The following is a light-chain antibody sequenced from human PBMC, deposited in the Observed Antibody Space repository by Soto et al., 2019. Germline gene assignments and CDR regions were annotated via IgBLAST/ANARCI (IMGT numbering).Light chain of an antibody. Sequence: QSALTQPASVSGSPGQSITISCTGTSSDVGGYNRVSWYQQHPNKAPKLMIYEGSKRPSGVSNRFSGSKSGNKASLTISGLQAEDEADYYCCSYAGSDTFVVFGGGTKVTVL. CDR2: EGS. CDR1: SSDVGGYNR. J-gene: IGLJ2*01. V-gene: IGLV2-23*03. CDR3: CSYAGSDTFVV.